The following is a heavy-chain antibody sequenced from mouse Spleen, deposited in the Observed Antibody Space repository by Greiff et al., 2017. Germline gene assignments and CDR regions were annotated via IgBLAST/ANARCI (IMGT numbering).Heavy chain of an antibody. CDR3: AKRGQLRQDYYAMDY. J-gene: IGHJ4*01. CDR1: GYTFTNYW. D-gene: IGHD3-2*02. CDR2: IYPGGGYT. Sequence: QVHVKQSGAELVRPGTSVKMSCKASGYTFTNYWIGWVKQRPGHGLEWIGDIYPGGGYTNYNEKFKGKATLTADKSSSTAYMQFSNLTSEDSAIYYCAKRGQLRQDYYAMDYWGQGTSVTVSS. V-gene: IGHV1-63*01.